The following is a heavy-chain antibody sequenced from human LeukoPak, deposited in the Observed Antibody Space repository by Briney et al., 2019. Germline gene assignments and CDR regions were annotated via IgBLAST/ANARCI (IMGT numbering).Heavy chain of an antibody. D-gene: IGHD2-15*01. CDR2: IIPIFGTA. Sequence: SVKVSCQASGGTFIKYAISWVRQAPGQGLEWMGGIIPIFGTANYAQKFQGRVTITADESTSTAYMELSSLRSEDTAVYYCARDEDNCSGGSCYAKDIQHWGQGTLVTVSS. CDR1: GGTFIKYA. J-gene: IGHJ1*01. V-gene: IGHV1-69*13. CDR3: ARDEDNCSGGSCYAKDIQH.